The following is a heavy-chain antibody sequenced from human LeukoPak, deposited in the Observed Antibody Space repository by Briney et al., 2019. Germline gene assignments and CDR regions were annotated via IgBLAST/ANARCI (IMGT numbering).Heavy chain of an antibody. V-gene: IGHV4-39*07. CDR2: IYYSGST. Sequence: SETLSLTCTVSGGSISSSSYYWGWIRQPPGKGLEWIGSIYYSGSTYYNPSLKSRVTISVDTSKNQFSLKLSSVTAADTAVYYCASVHRRCPSFDPWGQGTLVTVSS. D-gene: IGHD1-14*01. J-gene: IGHJ5*02. CDR1: GGSISSSSYY. CDR3: ASVHRRCPSFDP.